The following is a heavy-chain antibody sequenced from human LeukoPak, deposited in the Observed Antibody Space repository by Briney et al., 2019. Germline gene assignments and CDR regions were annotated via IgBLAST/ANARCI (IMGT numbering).Heavy chain of an antibody. Sequence: PSETLSLTCTVSGGSISSYYWSWIRQPPGKGLEWIGYIYYSGSINYNPSLKSRVTISVDTSKNQFSLKLSSVTAADTAVYYCARSLYDFWSAYAFDIWGQGTMVTVSS. CDR2: IYYSGSI. V-gene: IGHV4-59*01. CDR3: ARSLYDFWSAYAFDI. D-gene: IGHD3-3*01. J-gene: IGHJ3*02. CDR1: GGSISSYY.